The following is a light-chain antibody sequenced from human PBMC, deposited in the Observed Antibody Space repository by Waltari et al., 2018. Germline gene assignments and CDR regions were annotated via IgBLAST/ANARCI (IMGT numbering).Light chain of an antibody. Sequence: FMLTQPHSVSESPGKTVTVSCNRSSGSIDTNFVQWYQQRPGSAPTTLIYEDYQRPSGVPDRFSGSIDSTSNSASLTISGLKPEDEAYYYCHSYDTNQLGVFGGGTKLTVL. CDR3: HSYDTNQLGV. CDR1: SGSIDTNF. J-gene: IGLJ2*01. CDR2: EDY. V-gene: IGLV6-57*03.